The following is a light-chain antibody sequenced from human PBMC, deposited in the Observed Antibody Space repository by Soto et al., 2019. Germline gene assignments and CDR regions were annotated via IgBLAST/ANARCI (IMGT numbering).Light chain of an antibody. CDR1: SSDVGGYNY. CDR2: DVS. CDR3: SSYTSSSTLCV. J-gene: IGLJ1*01. V-gene: IGLV2-14*01. Sequence: PRPGSVSGSRGQSITFSCTGTSSDVGGYNYVSWYQQHPGKAPKLMIYDVSNRPSGVSNRFSGSKSGNTASLTISGLQAEDEADYYCSSYTSSSTLCVFGTGTKVTVL.